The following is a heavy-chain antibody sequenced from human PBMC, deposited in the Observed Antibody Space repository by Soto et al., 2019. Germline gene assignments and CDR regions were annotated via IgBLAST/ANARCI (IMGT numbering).Heavy chain of an antibody. V-gene: IGHV3-11*06. J-gene: IGHJ5*02. CDR3: ARDRRTVAGNWLDP. CDR1: GFTVSDSF. D-gene: IGHD6-19*01. CDR2: VSGSSSFT. Sequence: LRLSCSASGFTVSDSFMSWIRQAPGKGLEWVSFVSGSSSFTNYAEAVKGRFTITRDNAKNSVYLEMNNLRAEDTAVYYCARDRRTVAGNWLDPWGWGIVVTVSS.